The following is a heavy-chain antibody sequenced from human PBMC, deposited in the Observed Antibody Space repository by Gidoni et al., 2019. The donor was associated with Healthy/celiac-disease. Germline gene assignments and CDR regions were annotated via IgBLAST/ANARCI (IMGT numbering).Heavy chain of an antibody. D-gene: IGHD4-17*01. CDR1: GGSISSYY. Sequence: QVQLQESGPGLAKPSDTLSLPCTVSGGSISSYYWSWIRQPAGKGLEWIGRIYTSGSTHYNPSLKSRVTMSVDTSKNQFSLKLSSVTAADTAVYYCASSYGDYHHFDYWGQGTLVTVSS. CDR3: ASSYGDYHHFDY. V-gene: IGHV4-4*07. J-gene: IGHJ4*02. CDR2: IYTSGST.